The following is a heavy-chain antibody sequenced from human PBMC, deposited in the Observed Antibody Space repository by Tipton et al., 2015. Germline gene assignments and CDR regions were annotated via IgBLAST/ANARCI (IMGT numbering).Heavy chain of an antibody. Sequence: SLRLSCAASGFTFDDYAMHWVRQAPGKGLEWVSGISWNSDNIGYADSVKGRFTISRDNAKNSLYLQMNSLRAEDTALYYCSKDMGVTMVRGVTVDYWGQGTLVTVSS. J-gene: IGHJ4*02. CDR3: SKDMGVTMVRGVTVDY. CDR1: GFTFDDYA. CDR2: ISWNSDNI. V-gene: IGHV3-9*01. D-gene: IGHD3-10*01.